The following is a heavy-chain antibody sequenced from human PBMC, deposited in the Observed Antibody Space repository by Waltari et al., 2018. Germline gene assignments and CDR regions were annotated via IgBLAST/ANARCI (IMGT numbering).Heavy chain of an antibody. V-gene: IGHV4-59*01. D-gene: IGHD4-17*01. CDR3: ARVPVTTPHFDY. CDR1: GGSISSYY. J-gene: IGHJ4*02. Sequence: QVQLQESGPGLVKPSETLSLTCTVSGGSISSYYWSWIRQPPGKGLEWIVYIYYSGSTNYNPSLKSRVTISVDTSKNQFSLKLSSVTAADTAVYYCARVPVTTPHFDYWGQGTLVTVSS. CDR2: IYYSGST.